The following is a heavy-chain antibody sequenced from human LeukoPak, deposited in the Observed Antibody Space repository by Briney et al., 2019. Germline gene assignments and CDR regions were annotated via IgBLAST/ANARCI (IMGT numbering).Heavy chain of an antibody. J-gene: IGHJ3*02. V-gene: IGHV4-59*08. CDR1: GFTVSSNY. CDR2: IYYSGST. CDR3: ARHGNGAFDI. D-gene: IGHD1-1*01. Sequence: PGGSLRLSCAASGFTVSSNYMSWVRQAPGKGLEWIGFIYYSGSTNYSPSLKSRVTISVDTSKNQFSLKLTSVTAADTAVYYCARHGNGAFDIWGQGTMVTVSS.